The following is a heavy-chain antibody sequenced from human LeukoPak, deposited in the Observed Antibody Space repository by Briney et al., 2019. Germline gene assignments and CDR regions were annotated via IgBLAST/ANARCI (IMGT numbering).Heavy chain of an antibody. Sequence: PGGSLRLSCAASGFTSSSYSMNWVRQAPGKGLEWVSSISSSSSYIYYADSVKGRFTISRDNAKDSLYLQMNSLRAEDTAVYYCAGTIVVVPAAIEYSSSWEDYWGQGTLVTVSS. CDR3: AGTIVVVPAAIEYSSSWEDY. V-gene: IGHV3-21*01. CDR2: ISSSSSYI. CDR1: GFTSSSYS. D-gene: IGHD2-2*01. J-gene: IGHJ4*02.